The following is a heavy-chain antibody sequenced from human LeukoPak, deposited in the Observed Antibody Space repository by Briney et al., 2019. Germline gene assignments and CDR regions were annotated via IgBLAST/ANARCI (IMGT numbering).Heavy chain of an antibody. CDR1: GGSISGNY. Sequence: SETLSLTCSVSGGSISGNYWSWIRQPPGKGLEWIGYIYYSGSTNYNPSLKSRVTISVDTSKNQFSLKLSSVTAADTAVYYCARVPAAGGYYGMDVWGQGTTVTVSS. D-gene: IGHD2-2*01. CDR3: ARVPAAGGYYGMDV. V-gene: IGHV4-59*01. CDR2: IYYSGST. J-gene: IGHJ6*02.